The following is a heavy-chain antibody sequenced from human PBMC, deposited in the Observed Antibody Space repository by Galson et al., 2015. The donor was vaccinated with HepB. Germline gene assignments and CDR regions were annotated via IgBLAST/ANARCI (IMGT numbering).Heavy chain of an antibody. CDR1: GFTFSDYY. D-gene: IGHD3-3*01. J-gene: IGHJ4*02. Sequence: SLRLSCAASGFTFSDYYMSWIRQAPGKGLEWVSYISSSSSYTNYADSVKGRFTISRDNAKNSLYLQMNSLRAEDTAVYYCASSSTYVASFWSGYYNPDYWGQGTLVTVSS. CDR3: ASSSTYVASFWSGYYNPDY. V-gene: IGHV3-11*06. CDR2: ISSSSSYT.